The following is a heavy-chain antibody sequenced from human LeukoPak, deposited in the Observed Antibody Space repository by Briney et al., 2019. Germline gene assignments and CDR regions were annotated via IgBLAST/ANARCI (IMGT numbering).Heavy chain of an antibody. D-gene: IGHD3-22*01. CDR2: ISAYNANT. J-gene: IGHJ4*02. CDR3: ARDLSNYYDSSGYYRAIDY. Sequence: GASVKVSCKASGYTFTSFGISWVRQAPGQGLEWMGWISAYNANTNFAQKLQGRVTMTTDTSTSTAYMELRSLRSDDTAVYYCARDLSNYYDSSGYYRAIDYWGQGTLVTVSS. CDR1: GYTFTSFG. V-gene: IGHV1-18*01.